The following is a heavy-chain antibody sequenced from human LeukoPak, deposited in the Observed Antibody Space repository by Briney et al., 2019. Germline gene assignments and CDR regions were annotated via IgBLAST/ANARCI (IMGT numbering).Heavy chain of an antibody. D-gene: IGHD4-17*01. CDR1: GGTFSGYA. Sequence: ASVKVSCKASGGTFSGYAIGWVRQAPGQGIEWMGGLIPLFGTTNCTRRFQGRITISTDESTTTAYMELSGLTFEDTAVYYCAGGDPFNYYMDVWGRGTTVSV. CDR2: LIPLFGTT. J-gene: IGHJ6*03. V-gene: IGHV1-69*05. CDR3: AGGDPFNYYMDV.